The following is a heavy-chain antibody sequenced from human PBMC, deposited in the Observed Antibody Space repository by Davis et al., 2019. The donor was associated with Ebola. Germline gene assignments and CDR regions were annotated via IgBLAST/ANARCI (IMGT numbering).Heavy chain of an antibody. D-gene: IGHD3-3*01. Sequence: ASVKVSCKASGYTFTSYGISWVRQAPGQGLEWMGWISAYNGNTNYAQKLQGRVTMTTDTATTTAYMEVGSLRSDDTAVYYCARLVRFLLMPRPPLDYYYGMDVWGKGTTVTVSS. CDR3: ARLVRFLLMPRPPLDYYYGMDV. CDR2: ISAYNGNT. J-gene: IGHJ6*04. V-gene: IGHV1-18*04. CDR1: GYTFTSYG.